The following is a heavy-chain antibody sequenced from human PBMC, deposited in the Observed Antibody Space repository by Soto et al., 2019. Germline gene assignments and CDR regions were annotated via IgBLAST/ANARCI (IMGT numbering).Heavy chain of an antibody. V-gene: IGHV3-74*01. CDR3: ARGDLVVAAIFFAFDI. D-gene: IGHD2-15*01. CDR2: INIDGSST. CDR1: GFTFSSYW. J-gene: IGHJ3*02. Sequence: GGSLRLSCAASGFTFSSYWMHWVRQAPGKGLVWVSRINIDGSSTSYADSVKCRFTISRDNAKNTLYLQMNSLRAEDTAVYYCARGDLVVAAIFFAFDIWGQGTMVTVSS.